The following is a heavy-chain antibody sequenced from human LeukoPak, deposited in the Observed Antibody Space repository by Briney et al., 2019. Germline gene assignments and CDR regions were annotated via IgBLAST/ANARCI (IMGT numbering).Heavy chain of an antibody. D-gene: IGHD5-12*01. CDR1: GFTFSSYG. Sequence: GGSLRLSCAASGFTFSSYGMHWVRQAPGKGLEWVAFIRYDGSNKYYADSVKGRFTISRDNSKNTLYLQMNSLRAEDTAVYYCAKDGYSGYYYYYMDVWGKGTTVTISS. CDR3: AKDGYSGYYYYYMDV. CDR2: IRYDGSNK. V-gene: IGHV3-30*02. J-gene: IGHJ6*03.